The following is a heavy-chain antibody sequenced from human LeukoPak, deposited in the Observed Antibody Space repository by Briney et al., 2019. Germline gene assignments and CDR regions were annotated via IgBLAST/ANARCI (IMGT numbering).Heavy chain of an antibody. J-gene: IGHJ6*02. V-gene: IGHV3-9*01. CDR3: VKDQGFGELPQFAFGMDV. Sequence: PGRSLRLSCAASGFTFDDYAMHWVRQAPGKGLEWVSGISWNSGNIGYADSVKGRFTISRDNSKNALYLQMNRLRSEDTAIYYCVKDQGFGELPQFAFGMDVWGQGTTVTVSS. CDR1: GFTFDDYA. D-gene: IGHD3-10*01. CDR2: ISWNSGNI.